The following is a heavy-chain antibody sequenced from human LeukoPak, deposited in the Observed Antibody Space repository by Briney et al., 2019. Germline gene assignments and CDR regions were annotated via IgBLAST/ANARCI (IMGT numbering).Heavy chain of an antibody. CDR2: IYYRGGT. D-gene: IGHD6-19*01. Sequence: SGTLSLTCTVSGGSINSYYWSWIRQPPRKGLEWIGYIYYRGGTNYNASLTSRVTISVDTSNNQFSLKLTSVTDADTAMYYCARGSLYSSGRGWYFDLWGRGTLVTVSS. J-gene: IGHJ2*01. CDR3: ARGSLYSSGRGWYFDL. CDR1: GGSINSYY. V-gene: IGHV4-59*01.